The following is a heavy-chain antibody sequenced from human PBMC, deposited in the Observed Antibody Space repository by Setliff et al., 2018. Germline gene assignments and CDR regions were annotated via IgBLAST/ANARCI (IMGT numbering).Heavy chain of an antibody. V-gene: IGHV3-49*04. Sequence: PGGSLRLSCTASGFTFGDYAMSWVRQAPGKGLEWVGFIRSEAYGGTTEYAASVRGRFTISRDDSKSIAYLQMNSLKTEDTAVYYCTRVRGYLFDPWGQGTLVTVSS. D-gene: IGHD6-25*01. J-gene: IGHJ5*02. CDR3: TRVRGYLFDP. CDR1: GFTFGDYA. CDR2: IRSEAYGGTT.